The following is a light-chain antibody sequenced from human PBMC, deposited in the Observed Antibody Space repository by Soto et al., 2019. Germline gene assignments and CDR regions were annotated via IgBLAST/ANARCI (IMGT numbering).Light chain of an antibody. CDR2: HVS. CDR3: CTDAGTYKV. CDR1: SSDIGAYNY. V-gene: IGLV2-11*01. J-gene: IGLJ1*01. Sequence: SALTQPASVSGSPGQSITISCSGTSSDIGAYNYVSWYQQHPGKAPKLMIYHVSKRPSGVPDRFSGSKSGNAASLTISGLQAEDEADYYCCTDAGTYKVFGTGTKVTVL.